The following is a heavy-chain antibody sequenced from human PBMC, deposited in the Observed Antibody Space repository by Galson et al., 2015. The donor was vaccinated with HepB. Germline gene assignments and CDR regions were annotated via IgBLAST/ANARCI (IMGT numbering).Heavy chain of an antibody. CDR2: ISAYNGNT. J-gene: IGHJ3*02. Sequence: SVKVSCKASGYTFTSYGISWVRQAPGQGLEWMGWISAYNGNTNYAQKLQGRVTMTTDTSTSTAYMELRSLISDDTAVYYCARVNYDILTGYFPPPQAGAFDIWGQGTMVTVSS. V-gene: IGHV1-18*01. CDR3: ARVNYDILTGYFPPPQAGAFDI. D-gene: IGHD3-9*01. CDR1: GYTFTSYG.